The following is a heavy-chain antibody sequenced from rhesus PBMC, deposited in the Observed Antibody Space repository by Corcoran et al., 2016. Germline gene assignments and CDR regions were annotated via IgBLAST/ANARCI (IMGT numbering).Heavy chain of an antibody. CDR3: ARDSGSYFDY. CDR1: GYSISSGYG. D-gene: IGHD3-16*01. CDR2: IYGGSGST. Sequence: QVQLQESGPGLVKPSETLSLTCAVSGYSISSGYGWGWIRQPPGKGLEWIGQIYGGSGSTYYNPSLKSRVTVSKATSKNQFSLKLSSVTAADTAVYYCARDSGSYFDYWGQGVLVTVSS. J-gene: IGHJ4*01. V-gene: IGHV4-127*01.